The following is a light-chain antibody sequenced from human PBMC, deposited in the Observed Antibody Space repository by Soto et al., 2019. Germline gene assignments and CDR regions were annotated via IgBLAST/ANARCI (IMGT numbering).Light chain of an antibody. CDR2: GAY. J-gene: IGKJ4*01. CDR1: QSVSSN. V-gene: IGKV3-15*01. Sequence: EIVMTQSPATLSVSPGERATLSCRASQSVSSNLAWYQQKPGQAPRLLIYGAYTRATGIPARFSGSGSGTEFTLTISSLQSEDFAVYYCQQYNNWPPLTFGGWTKVEIK. CDR3: QQYNNWPPLT.